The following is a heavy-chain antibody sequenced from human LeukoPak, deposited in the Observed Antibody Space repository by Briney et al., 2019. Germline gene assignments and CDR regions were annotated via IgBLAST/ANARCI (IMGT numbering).Heavy chain of an antibody. Sequence: ASVKVSCKASGYTFTSYGISWVRQSPGQGLEWMGWISAYNGNTNYAQKLQGRVTMTTDTSTSTAYMELRSLRSDDTAVYYCGGDFWSGPPTYWGQGTLATVSS. J-gene: IGHJ4*02. CDR1: GYTFTSYG. CDR3: GGDFWSGPPTY. V-gene: IGHV1-18*01. D-gene: IGHD3-3*01. CDR2: ISAYNGNT.